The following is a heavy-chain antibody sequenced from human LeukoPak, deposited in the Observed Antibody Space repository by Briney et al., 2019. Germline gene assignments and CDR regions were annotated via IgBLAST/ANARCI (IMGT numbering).Heavy chain of an antibody. V-gene: IGHV1-69*05. CDR3: ARGYSYGLYYYYMDV. J-gene: IGHJ6*03. CDR1: GGTFSSYA. D-gene: IGHD5-18*01. Sequence: ASVKVSCKASGGTFSSYAISWVRQAPGQGLEWMRGTIPIFGTANYAQKFQGRVTITTDESTSTAYMELSSLRSEDTAVYYCARGYSYGLYYYYMDVWGKGTTVTVSS. CDR2: TIPIFGTA.